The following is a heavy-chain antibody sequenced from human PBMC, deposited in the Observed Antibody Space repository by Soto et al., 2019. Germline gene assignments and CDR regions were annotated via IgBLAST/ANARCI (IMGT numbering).Heavy chain of an antibody. J-gene: IGHJ6*02. CDR3: ARVGSSSYYYYYYGMDV. D-gene: IGHD6-13*01. CDR1: GGYNSSYY. Sequence: PSDTLSLTCTVSGGYNSSYYWSWIRQPPAKGLQLILYFYNSGSTNYNPSVKTRVTISVDTSKNQFSLKLSSVTAADTAVYYCARVGSSSYYYYYYGMDVWGQGTTVT. V-gene: IGHV4-59*07. CDR2: FYNSGST.